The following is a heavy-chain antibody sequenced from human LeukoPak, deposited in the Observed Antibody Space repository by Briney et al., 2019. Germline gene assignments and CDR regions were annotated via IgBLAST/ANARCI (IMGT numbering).Heavy chain of an antibody. D-gene: IGHD2-21*02. CDR3: ARDRCGGDCSLDY. CDR2: ISSSSSYI. CDR1: GFTVSSNY. J-gene: IGHJ4*02. Sequence: GGSLRLSCAASGFTVSSNYMSWVRQAPGKGLEWVSSISSSSSYIYYADSVKGRFTISRDNAKNSLYLQMNSLRAEDTAVYYCARDRCGGDCSLDYWGQGTLVTVSS. V-gene: IGHV3-21*01.